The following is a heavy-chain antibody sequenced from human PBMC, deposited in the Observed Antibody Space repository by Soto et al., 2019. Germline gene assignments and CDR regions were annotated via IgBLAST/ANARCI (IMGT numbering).Heavy chain of an antibody. CDR2: ISTSGSTI. CDR1: GFTFSSYE. J-gene: IGHJ4*02. D-gene: IGHD3-22*01. V-gene: IGHV3-48*03. Sequence: GGSLRLSCAASGFTFSSYEMNWVRQAPGKGLEWVSYISTSGSTIHYADSLKGRFTISRDNAKNSLYLQMNSLRAEDTAVYYCARSRRTGYYLSFAYWGQGALVTVSS. CDR3: ARSRRTGYYLSFAY.